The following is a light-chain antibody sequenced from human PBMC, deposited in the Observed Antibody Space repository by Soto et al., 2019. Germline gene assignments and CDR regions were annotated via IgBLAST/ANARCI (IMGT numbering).Light chain of an antibody. CDR3: QQYNNWPLT. Sequence: DIPLTQSPSSLSSSVGHSATXTCPASQGISNYLAWYQQKPGKVPKLLIYAASTLQSGVPSRFSGSGSGTEFTLTISSLQSEDFAVYYCQQYNNWPLTFGQGTRLEIK. J-gene: IGKJ5*01. V-gene: IGKV1-27*01. CDR1: QGISNY. CDR2: AAS.